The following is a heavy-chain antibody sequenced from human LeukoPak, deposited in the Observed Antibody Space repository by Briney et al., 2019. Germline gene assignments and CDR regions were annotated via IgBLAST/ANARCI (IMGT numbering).Heavy chain of an antibody. V-gene: IGHV3-66*02. CDR1: GFNVSSNY. J-gene: IGHJ4*02. CDR2: IYGADAA. Sequence: PGGSLRLSCAASGFNVSSNYMTWIRQAPGEGLEWVSLIYGADAAYYAESVRGRFMISRDNLKNTLFLQMNSLRVEDTAVYYCVTSTGQQFIPYDYWGQGTHVTVSS. CDR3: VTSTGQQFIPYDY. D-gene: IGHD6-13*01.